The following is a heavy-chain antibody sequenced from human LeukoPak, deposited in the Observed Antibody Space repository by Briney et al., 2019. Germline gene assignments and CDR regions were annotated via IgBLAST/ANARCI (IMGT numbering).Heavy chain of an antibody. D-gene: IGHD2-2*01. CDR3: AIPASVVPAEGAFDI. CDR1: GGSISSGGYY. V-gene: IGHV4-30-2*01. Sequence: PSQTLSLTCTVSGGSISSGGYYWSWIRQPPGKGLEWIGYIYHSASTYYNPSLKSRVTISVDRSKNQFSLKLSSVTAADTAVYYCAIPASVVPAEGAFDIWGQGTMVTVSS. J-gene: IGHJ3*02. CDR2: IYHSAST.